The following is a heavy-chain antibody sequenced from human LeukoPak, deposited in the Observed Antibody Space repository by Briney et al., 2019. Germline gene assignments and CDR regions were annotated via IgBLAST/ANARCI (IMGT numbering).Heavy chain of an antibody. CDR3: ARAYQTDY. CDR1: GFTLSRSW. V-gene: IGHV3-7*05. J-gene: IGHJ4*02. D-gene: IGHD2-2*01. CDR2: INQDGSEK. Sequence: GGSLRLSCAASGFTLSRSWMSWVRQAPGKGLEWVANINQDGSEKNYVASVKGRFTSSRDNAKNSLYLQMNSLRAEDTAVYYCARAYQTDYWGQGTLVTVSS.